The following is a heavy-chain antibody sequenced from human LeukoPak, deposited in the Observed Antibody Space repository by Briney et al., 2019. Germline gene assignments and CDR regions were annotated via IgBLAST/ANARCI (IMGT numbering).Heavy chain of an antibody. CDR1: GFTFSNAW. D-gene: IGHD3-9*01. Sequence: GGSLRLFCAASGFTFSNAWMSWVRQAPGKGLEWVGRIKSKTDGGTTDYAAPVKGRFTISRDDSKNTLYLQMNSLKTEDTAVYYCTTDSRVLRYFAWPLGFDYWGQGTLVTVSS. V-gene: IGHV3-15*01. CDR2: IKSKTDGGTT. J-gene: IGHJ4*02. CDR3: TTDSRVLRYFAWPLGFDY.